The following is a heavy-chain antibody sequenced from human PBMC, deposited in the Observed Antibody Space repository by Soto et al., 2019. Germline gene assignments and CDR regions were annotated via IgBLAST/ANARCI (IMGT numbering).Heavy chain of an antibody. CDR3: ATSGGSCCDAFDI. CDR2: INAGNGNT. Sequence: QVQLVKSGAEVQKPGASVKVSCKASGYTFTSYAMHWVRQAPGQRLEWMGWINAGNGNTKYSQKFQGRVTITRDTSASRAYMELSSLRSEDTAVDYCATSGGSCCDAFDIGGQGTIVTVSS. D-gene: IGHD2-15*01. V-gene: IGHV1-3*01. CDR1: GYTFTSYA. J-gene: IGHJ3*02.